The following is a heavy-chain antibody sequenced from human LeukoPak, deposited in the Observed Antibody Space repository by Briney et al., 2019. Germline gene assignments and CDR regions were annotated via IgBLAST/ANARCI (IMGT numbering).Heavy chain of an antibody. Sequence: GGSLRLSCAASGFTFSSYAMGWVRQAPGKGLEWVSTISGRGSDTYYADSVKGRFTISRDNSKNTLYLQMNSLRAEDTAIYYCARDLSGSYIFDYWGQGTLVTVSS. J-gene: IGHJ4*02. V-gene: IGHV3-23*01. CDR3: ARDLSGSYIFDY. CDR2: ISGRGSDT. D-gene: IGHD1-26*01. CDR1: GFTFSSYA.